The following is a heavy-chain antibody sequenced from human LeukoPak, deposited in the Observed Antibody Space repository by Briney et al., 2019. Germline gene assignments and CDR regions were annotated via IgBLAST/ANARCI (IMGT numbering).Heavy chain of an antibody. CDR3: ARERHDYGGFDY. V-gene: IGHV1-46*01. CDR2: INPSGGST. CDR1: GYTFTNYV. D-gene: IGHD4-23*01. Sequence: ASVKVSCKASGYTFTNYVISWVRQAPGQGLEWMGIINPSGGSTSYAQKFQGRVTITADTSTITAYMEMSSLRSEDTAVYYCARERHDYGGFDYWGKGTLVTVSS. J-gene: IGHJ4*02.